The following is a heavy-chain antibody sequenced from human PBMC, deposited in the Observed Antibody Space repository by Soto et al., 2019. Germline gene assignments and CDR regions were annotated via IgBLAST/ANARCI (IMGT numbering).Heavy chain of an antibody. Sequence: QVQLQESGPGLVKPSETLSLTCTVSGGSVSSGGYYWNWIRQPPGKGLEWIGYVYYSGSTNYNPSLKSRVTISLDTSKNQFSLNLNSVTAADTAVYYCARDSYSNLWPWGQGTLVTVSS. CDR2: VYYSGST. J-gene: IGHJ5*02. V-gene: IGHV4-61*08. D-gene: IGHD4-4*01. CDR3: ARDSYSNLWP. CDR1: GGSVSSGGYY.